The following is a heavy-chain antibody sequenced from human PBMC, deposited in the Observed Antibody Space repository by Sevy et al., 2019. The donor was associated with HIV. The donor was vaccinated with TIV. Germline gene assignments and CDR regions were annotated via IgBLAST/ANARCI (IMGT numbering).Heavy chain of an antibody. D-gene: IGHD6-13*01. V-gene: IGHV3-30*02. CDR1: GFTFSNFG. CDR2: IRYDGNDK. Sequence: GGSLRLSCTASGFTFSNFGMHWVRQVPGKGLEWVTFIRYDGNDKYYAASVKGRFTISRDDSKNTLYLQMDSLRAEDTAIYYCAKDLAGPGRRYFDYWGQGTLVTVSS. CDR3: AKDLAGPGRRYFDY. J-gene: IGHJ4*02.